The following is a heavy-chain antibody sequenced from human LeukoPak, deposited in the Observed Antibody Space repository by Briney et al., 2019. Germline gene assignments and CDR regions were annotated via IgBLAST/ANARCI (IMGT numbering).Heavy chain of an antibody. Sequence: ASVKVSCKASGYTFTSYDINWVRQATGQGLEWMGWMNPNSGNTGYAQKFQGRVTMTRNTSISTAYMDLSSMRSEDTAVYYCARGPDPYYSYYYLDVWGKGTTVTVSS. CDR3: ARGPDPYYSYYYLDV. CDR1: GYTFTSYD. V-gene: IGHV1-8*01. CDR2: MNPNSGNT. J-gene: IGHJ6*03.